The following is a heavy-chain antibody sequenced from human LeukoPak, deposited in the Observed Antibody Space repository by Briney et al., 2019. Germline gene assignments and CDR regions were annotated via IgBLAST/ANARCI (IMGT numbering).Heavy chain of an antibody. V-gene: IGHV4-34*01. D-gene: IGHD3-3*01. J-gene: IGHJ5*02. CDR1: GGSISSYY. CDR3: ARGQPYYDFWSGYYRSNWFDP. Sequence: PSETLSLTCTVSGGSISSYYWSWIRQPPGKGLEWIGEINHSGSTNYNPSLKSRVTISVDTSKNQFSLKLSSVTAADTAVYYCARGQPYYDFWSGYYRSNWFDPWGQGTLVTVSS. CDR2: INHSGST.